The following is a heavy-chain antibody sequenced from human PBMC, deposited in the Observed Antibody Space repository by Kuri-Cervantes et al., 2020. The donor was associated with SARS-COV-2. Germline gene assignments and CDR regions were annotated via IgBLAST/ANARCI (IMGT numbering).Heavy chain of an antibody. CDR1: SGSISSGDYY. Sequence: SETLSLTCTVSSGSISSGDYYWGWIRQPPGKGLEWIGSIFRSGITYYNPSLKSRVTMSVDTTKNQFSLKLSSVTAADTAVYYCARIDYHTSGYYYYYYYMDVWVKGTAVTVSS. V-gene: IGHV4-39*01. CDR3: ARIDYHTSGYYYYYYYMDV. J-gene: IGHJ6*03. D-gene: IGHD3-22*01. CDR2: IFRSGIT.